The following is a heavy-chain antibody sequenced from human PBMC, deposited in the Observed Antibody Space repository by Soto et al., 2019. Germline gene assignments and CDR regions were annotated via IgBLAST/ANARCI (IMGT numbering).Heavy chain of an antibody. J-gene: IGHJ3*02. V-gene: IGHV1-18*01. CDR3: ARGIAAAGTTAFDAFDI. CDR2: ISAYDGNT. D-gene: IGHD6-13*01. Sequence: EASVKVSCKASGYTFTSYGISWVRQAPGQGLEWKGWISAYDGNTNYAQKLQGRVTMTTDTSTSTAYMELRSLRSDDTAVYYCARGIAAAGTTAFDAFDIWGQGTMVTVSS. CDR1: GYTFTSYG.